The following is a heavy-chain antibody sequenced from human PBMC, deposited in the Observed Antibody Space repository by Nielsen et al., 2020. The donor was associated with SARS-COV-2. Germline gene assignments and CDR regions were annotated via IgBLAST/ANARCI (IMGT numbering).Heavy chain of an antibody. CDR3: AKEGYSGSYYYFDY. CDR2: ISGSGGST. J-gene: IGHJ4*02. D-gene: IGHD1-26*01. CDR1: GFTFSNYA. V-gene: IGHV3-23*01. Sequence: LSLTCAASGFTFSNYAMAWVRQAPGKGLEWVSAISGSGGSTKYADSVKGRFTISRDNSKNTLYLQMNSLRAEDTAVYYCAKEGYSGSYYYFDYWGQGTLVTVSS.